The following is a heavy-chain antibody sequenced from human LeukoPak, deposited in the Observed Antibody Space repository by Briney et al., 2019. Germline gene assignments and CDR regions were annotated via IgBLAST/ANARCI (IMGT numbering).Heavy chain of an antibody. CDR2: ISGSGGST. D-gene: IGHD1-14*01. J-gene: IGHJ4*02. CDR1: GFTFGGYG. Sequence: PGRSLRLSCAGSGFTFGGYGMHWFRQAPGKGLEWVSAISGSGGSTYYADSAKGRFTISRDNSKNTLYLQMNSLRAEDTAVYYCAKDDREIGFDYWGQGTLVTVSS. CDR3: AKDDREIGFDY. V-gene: IGHV3-23*01.